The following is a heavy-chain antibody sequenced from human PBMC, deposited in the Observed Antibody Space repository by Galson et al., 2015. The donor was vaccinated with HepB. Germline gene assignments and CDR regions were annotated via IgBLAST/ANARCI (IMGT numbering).Heavy chain of an antibody. V-gene: IGHV1-46*01. CDR2: INPSGGST. CDR1: GYTFTSYY. D-gene: IGHD3-22*01. J-gene: IGHJ3*02. Sequence: SVKVSCKASGYTFTSYYMHWVRQAPGQGLEWMGIINPSGGSTSYAQKFQGRVTMTRDTSTSTVYMELSSLRSEDTAVYCCAREIGSGFPHDAFDIWGQGTMVTVSS. CDR3: AREIGSGFPHDAFDI.